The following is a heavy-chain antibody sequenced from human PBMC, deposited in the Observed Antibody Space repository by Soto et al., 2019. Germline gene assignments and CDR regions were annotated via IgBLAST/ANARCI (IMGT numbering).Heavy chain of an antibody. CDR1: GGSITSNTFY. D-gene: IGHD3-3*01. V-gene: IGHV4-39*06. CDR3: ARDCRYYDFWSGSGRNYYYYGMDV. Sequence: SETLSLTCTVSGGSITSNTFYWGWIRQPPGKGLEWIGSMYYSGNTYYNPSLKSRVTISVDTSKNQFPLKLSSVTAADTAVYYCARDCRYYDFWSGSGRNYYYYGMDVWGQGTTVTVSS. CDR2: MYYSGNT. J-gene: IGHJ6*02.